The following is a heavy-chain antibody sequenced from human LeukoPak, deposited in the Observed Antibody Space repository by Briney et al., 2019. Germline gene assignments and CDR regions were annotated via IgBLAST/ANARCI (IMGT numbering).Heavy chain of an antibody. Sequence: GGSLTLSCGPSGFTFSSYAMSWARQAPGEGLEWLSSISGSGVSTYYVASVKGRFTISRDNSKNTLYLQMNSLRAEDTAVYYCAKNYEDAFYIWGQGTMVTVSS. V-gene: IGHV3-23*01. CDR2: ISGSGVST. CDR3: AKNYEDAFYI. D-gene: IGHD1-7*01. J-gene: IGHJ3*02. CDR1: GFTFSSYA.